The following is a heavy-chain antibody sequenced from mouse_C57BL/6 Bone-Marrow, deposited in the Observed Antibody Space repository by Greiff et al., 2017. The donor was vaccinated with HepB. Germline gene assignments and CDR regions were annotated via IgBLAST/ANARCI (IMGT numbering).Heavy chain of an antibody. J-gene: IGHJ2*01. D-gene: IGHD2-4*01. CDR1: GYTFTSSW. V-gene: IGHV1-69*01. CDR3: ARGGLRRGNYFDY. Sequence: QVQLQQPGAELVMPGASVKLSCKASGYTFTSSWMHWVKQRPGQGLEWIGEIDPSDSYTNYNQKFKGKSTLTVDKSSSTAYMQLSSLTSEDSAVYYCARGGLRRGNYFDYWGQGTTLTVSS. CDR2: IDPSDSYT.